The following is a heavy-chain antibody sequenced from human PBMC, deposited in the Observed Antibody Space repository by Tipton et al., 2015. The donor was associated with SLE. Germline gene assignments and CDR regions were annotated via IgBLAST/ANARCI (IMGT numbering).Heavy chain of an antibody. V-gene: IGHV3-74*01. CDR3: ARGPSYYYSFDS. CDR2: ILTDGSTT. D-gene: IGHD3-10*01. Sequence: SLRLSCAASGFTFINYWMHWVRQAPGKGLVWVSRILTDGSTTNYADSVKGRFTISRDNAKNTLYLQMNSLRAEDTAVYYCARGPSYYYSFDSWGQGTLVTVSS. J-gene: IGHJ4*02. CDR1: GFTFINYW.